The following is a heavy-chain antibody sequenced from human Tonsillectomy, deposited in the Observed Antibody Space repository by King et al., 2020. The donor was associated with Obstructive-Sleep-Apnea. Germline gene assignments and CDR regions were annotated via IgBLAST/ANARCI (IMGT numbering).Heavy chain of an antibody. J-gene: IGHJ4*02. V-gene: IGHV3-21*06. Sequence: VQLVESGGGLVKPGGSLRLSCAASKFTFSRYSMSWVRQAPGKGLEWVSSISSSGNYIYYRNSVKGRFTVTRNNDINSLSLQMSSLRAEDTAIYYCARADCSGGRCLFDSWGQGALVTVSS. D-gene: IGHD2-15*01. CDR3: ARADCSGGRCLFDS. CDR2: ISSSGNYI. CDR1: KFTFSRYS.